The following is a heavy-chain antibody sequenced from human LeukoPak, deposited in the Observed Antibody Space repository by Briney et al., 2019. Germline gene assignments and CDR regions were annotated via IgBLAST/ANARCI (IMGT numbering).Heavy chain of an antibody. CDR1: GGSISSYY. J-gene: IGHJ6*02. Sequence: PSETLSLTCTVSGGSISSYYWSWIRQPPGKGLEWIGYIYYSGSTNYNPSLKSRVTISVDTSKNQFSLKLSSVTAADTAVYYCARLPFCGGDCYPHSYYYGMDVWGQGTTVTVSS. CDR3: ARLPFCGGDCYPHSYYYGMDV. D-gene: IGHD2-21*02. CDR2: IYYSGST. V-gene: IGHV4-59*08.